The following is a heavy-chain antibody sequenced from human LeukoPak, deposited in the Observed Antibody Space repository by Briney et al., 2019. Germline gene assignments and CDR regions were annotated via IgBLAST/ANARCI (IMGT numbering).Heavy chain of an antibody. J-gene: IGHJ3*01. D-gene: IGHD6-19*01. V-gene: IGHV4-31*02. CDR1: GXX. CDR3: ARSSGWRDAFDF. Sequence: GXXXXWIRXLPXKGLEWIGYTYNSGNTYYNPSFGSRVTISTDTSMSQFFLKSHSVTAADTAVYYCARSSGWRDAFDFWGRGTMVTVSS. CDR2: TYNSGNT.